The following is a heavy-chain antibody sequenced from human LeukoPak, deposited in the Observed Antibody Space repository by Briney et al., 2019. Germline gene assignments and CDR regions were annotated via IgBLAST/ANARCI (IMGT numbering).Heavy chain of an antibody. V-gene: IGHV4-30-4*08. Sequence: SETLSLTCTVSGGSISSGDYYWSWIRQPPGKGLEWIGYIYYSGSTYYNPSIKSRVTISVDPSKNQFSLKLSSVTAADTAVYYCARVASSSWYYFDYWGQGTLVTVSS. CDR3: ARVASSSWYYFDY. D-gene: IGHD6-13*01. J-gene: IGHJ4*02. CDR1: GGSISSGDYY. CDR2: IYYSGST.